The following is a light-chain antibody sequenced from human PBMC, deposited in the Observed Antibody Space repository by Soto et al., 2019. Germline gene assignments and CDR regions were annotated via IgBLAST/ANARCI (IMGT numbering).Light chain of an antibody. CDR2: GNT. CDR1: SSNIGAGYD. Sequence: QSVLTQPPSVSGAPGQRVTISCTGSSSNIGAGYDVHWYQQLPGTAPKLLIYGNTNRPSGVPDRFSGSKSGTSASLAITGLQAEDEADYYCQSHDSSVSGPGVVFGGGTKLTVL. V-gene: IGLV1-40*01. CDR3: QSHDSSVSGPGVV. J-gene: IGLJ2*01.